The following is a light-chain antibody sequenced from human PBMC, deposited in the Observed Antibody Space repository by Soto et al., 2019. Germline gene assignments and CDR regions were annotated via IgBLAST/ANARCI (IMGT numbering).Light chain of an antibody. V-gene: IGLV2-11*01. CDR1: SSDVGYYNY. CDR3: CSYAGSYTFI. CDR2: DVS. J-gene: IGLJ2*01. Sequence: QSALTQPRSVSGSPGQSVTISCTGTSSDVGYYNYVSWYQQHPGKAPKLMIYDVSKRPSGVPDRFSGSKSGNTASLTISGLQAEDEADYYCCSYAGSYTFIFGGGTKVTVL.